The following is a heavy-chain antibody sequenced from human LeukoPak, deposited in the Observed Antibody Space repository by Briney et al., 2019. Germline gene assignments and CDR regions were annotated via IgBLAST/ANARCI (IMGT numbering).Heavy chain of an antibody. V-gene: IGHV1-69*04. CDR2: IIPILGIA. CDR1: GGTFSSYA. J-gene: IGHJ5*02. Sequence: PGASVKVSCKASGGTFSSYAISWVRQAPGQGLEWMGRIIPILGIANYAQKFQGRVTITADKSTSTAYMELSSLRSEDTAVYYCARGEAARPGKSDWFDPWGQGTLVTVSS. CDR3: ARGEAARPGKSDWFDP. D-gene: IGHD6-6*01.